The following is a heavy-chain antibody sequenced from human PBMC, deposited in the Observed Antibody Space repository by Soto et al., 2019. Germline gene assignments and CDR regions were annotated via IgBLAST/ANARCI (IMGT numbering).Heavy chain of an antibody. V-gene: IGHV3-30*14. Sequence: QVQLVESGGGVVQPGRSLRLSCAASGFTFSSYAMHWVRQAPGKGLEWVALISYDGSDKDYADSVKGRFTISRDNSRNTLFLQMNSLRVEDTAVYSCASGYYKSYDSSVYSRSPPYWAQGTLVTVPS. CDR2: ISYDGSDK. CDR1: GFTFSSYA. J-gene: IGHJ4*02. CDR3: ASGYYKSYDSSVYSRSPPY. D-gene: IGHD3-22*01.